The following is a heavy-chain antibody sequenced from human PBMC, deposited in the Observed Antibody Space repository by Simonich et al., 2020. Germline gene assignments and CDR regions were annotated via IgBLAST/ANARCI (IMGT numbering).Heavy chain of an antibody. V-gene: IGHV1-18*01. CDR2: ISAYKGNT. CDR3: ARASRGTWWYYYFDY. D-gene: IGHD2-15*01. Sequence: QVQRVQSGAEVKKPGASVKVSCTASGYTFTSYGISWVRQAPGQGLEWMGWISAYKGNTNYAQKLQGRVTMTTDTSTSTAYMELRSLRSDDTAVYYCARASRGTWWYYYFDYWGQGTLVTVSS. CDR1: GYTFTSYG. J-gene: IGHJ4*02.